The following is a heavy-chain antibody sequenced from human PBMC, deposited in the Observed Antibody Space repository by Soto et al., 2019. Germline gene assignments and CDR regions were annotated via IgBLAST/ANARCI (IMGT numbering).Heavy chain of an antibody. CDR2: IYYSGST. D-gene: IGHD3-22*01. V-gene: IGHV4-39*01. CDR3: AGRTYYYDSSGYYRDY. J-gene: IGHJ4*02. CDR1: GGSISSSSYY. Sequence: QLQLQESGPGLVKPSETLSLTCTVSGGSISSSSYYWGWIRQPPGKGLEWIGSIYYSGSTYYNPSLKSRVTISVDTSKNQFSLKLSSVTAADTAVYYCAGRTYYYDSSGYYRDYWGLGTLVTVSS.